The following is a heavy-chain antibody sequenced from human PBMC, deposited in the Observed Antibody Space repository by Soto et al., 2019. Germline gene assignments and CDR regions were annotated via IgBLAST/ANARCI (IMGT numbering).Heavy chain of an antibody. CDR1: GDSIRSGTYS. CDR3: ARRPLGYFDH. V-gene: IGHV4-39*01. CDR2: FWSTGAT. D-gene: IGHD6-13*01. J-gene: IGHJ4*02. Sequence: SETLSLTCTFSGDSIRSGTYSLDWLRQSPGKGLEWIGCFWSTGATYYNPSLKGRLTISLDTSKNQFSLNLNSVTAADTAVYFCARRPLGYFDHWGRGTQVTVSS.